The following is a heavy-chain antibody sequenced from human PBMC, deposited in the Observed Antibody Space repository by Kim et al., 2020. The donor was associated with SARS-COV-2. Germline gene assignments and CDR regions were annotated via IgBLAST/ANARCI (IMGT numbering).Heavy chain of an antibody. Sequence: SETLSLTCTVSGGSVSSGSYYWSWIRQPPGKGLVWIGYIYYSASTNHPLPLRSRVTISTDTPKNQFSLKLSSVTAADTAVYYCARVYGDYGTNWFGPWGQGTLVTVSS. J-gene: IGHJ5*02. D-gene: IGHD4-17*01. CDR3: ARVYGDYGTNWFGP. CDR2: IYYSAST. V-gene: IGHV4-61*01. CDR1: GGSVSSGSYY.